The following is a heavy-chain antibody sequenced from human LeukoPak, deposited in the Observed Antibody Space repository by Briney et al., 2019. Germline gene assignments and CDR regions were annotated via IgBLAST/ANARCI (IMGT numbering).Heavy chain of an antibody. CDR3: ARGEQWLTPSPHGMDV. D-gene: IGHD6-19*01. CDR1: GFTFSSYS. Sequence: GGSLRLSCAASGFTFSSYSMNWVRQAPGKGLEWVSYISSSSGTIYYADSVKGRFTISRDNAKNSLYLQMNSLRAEDTAVYYCARGEQWLTPSPHGMDVWGQGTTVTVSS. CDR2: ISSSSGTI. J-gene: IGHJ6*02. V-gene: IGHV3-48*01.